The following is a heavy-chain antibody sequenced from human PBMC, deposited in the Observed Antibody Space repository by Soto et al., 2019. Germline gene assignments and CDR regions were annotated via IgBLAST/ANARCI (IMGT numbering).Heavy chain of an antibody. D-gene: IGHD6-13*01. CDR1: GYTFTSYG. J-gene: IGHJ4*02. CDR2: ISAYNGNK. CDR3: ARDLGQELFDY. Sequence: QVQLVQSGAEVKKPGASVKVSCKASGYTFTSYGISWVRQAPGQGLEWMGWISAYNGNKKYAQKLQGRVSMTTDTTTSTAYMGLRSLRSDDTAVYYWARDLGQELFDYWGQGTLVTVSS. V-gene: IGHV1-18*01.